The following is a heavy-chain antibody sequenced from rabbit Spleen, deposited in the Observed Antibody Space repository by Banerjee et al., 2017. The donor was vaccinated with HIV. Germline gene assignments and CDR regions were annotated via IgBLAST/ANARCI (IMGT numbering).Heavy chain of an antibody. CDR2: IGSGATGNT. Sequence: QSLEESGGDLVKPGASLTLTCTASGFDFSSSYDMCWVRQAPGKGMEWIGCIGSGATGNTYYATWVNGRFTVSSHNAQTTLYLQLNSLTAADTATYFCVREVAGKFNLWGPGTLVTVS. CDR3: VREVAGKFNL. D-gene: IGHD4-1*01. CDR1: GFDFSSSYD. V-gene: IGHV1S40*01. J-gene: IGHJ4*01.